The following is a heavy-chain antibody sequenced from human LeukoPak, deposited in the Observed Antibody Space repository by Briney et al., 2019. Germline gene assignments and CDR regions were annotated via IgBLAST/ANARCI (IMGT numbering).Heavy chain of an antibody. V-gene: IGHV3-48*03. J-gene: IGHJ3*02. CDR2: ISSSGSTI. CDR1: GFTFSSYE. CDR3: ARDVVVVTENAFDI. D-gene: IGHD2-21*02. Sequence: GGSLRLSCAASGFTFSSYEMNWVRQAPGKGLEWVSYISSSGSTIYYADSVKGRFTISRDNAKNSLYLQMNSLRAEDTAVYYCARDVVVVTENAFDIWGQGTMVTVSS.